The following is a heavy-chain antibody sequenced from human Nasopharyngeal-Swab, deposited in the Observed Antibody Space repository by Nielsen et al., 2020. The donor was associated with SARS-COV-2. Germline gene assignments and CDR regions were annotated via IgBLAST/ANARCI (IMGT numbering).Heavy chain of an antibody. CDR3: ARQALGRDGYIDPDY. Sequence: KVSCKGSGYSFTSYCIGWVRQMPGKGLEWMGIIYPGDSDTRYSPSFQGQVTISADKSISTAYLQWSSLKASDTAMYYCARQALGRDGYIDPDYWGQGTLVTVSS. CDR1: GYSFTSYC. CDR2: IYPGDSDT. J-gene: IGHJ4*02. D-gene: IGHD5-24*01. V-gene: IGHV5-51*01.